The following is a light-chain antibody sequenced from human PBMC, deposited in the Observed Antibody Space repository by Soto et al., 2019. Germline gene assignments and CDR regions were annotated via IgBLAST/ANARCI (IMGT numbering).Light chain of an antibody. Sequence: IVLSQSPGTLSPSPGERATLSCRASQSVSNNYLAWYQQKPGQAPRLLIYGASNRATGIPDRFSGSGSGTDFTLTISRLEPEDFAVYYCQQYGSSGTFGQGTKVAIK. CDR1: QSVSNNY. CDR2: GAS. J-gene: IGKJ1*01. V-gene: IGKV3-20*01. CDR3: QQYGSSGT.